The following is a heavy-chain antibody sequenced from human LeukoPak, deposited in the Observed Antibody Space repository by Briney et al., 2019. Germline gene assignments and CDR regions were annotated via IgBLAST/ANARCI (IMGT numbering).Heavy chain of an antibody. CDR3: ARVGCSSTSCYSSVRGDSPFDY. D-gene: IGHD2-2*01. Sequence: ASVKVSCKASGYTFTGYYMHWVRQAPGQGLEWMGWINPNSGGTNYAQKFQGRVTMTRDTSISTAYMELSRLRSDDTAVYYCARVGCSSTSCYSSVRGDSPFDYWGQGTLVTVSS. V-gene: IGHV1-2*02. J-gene: IGHJ4*02. CDR1: GYTFTGYY. CDR2: INPNSGGT.